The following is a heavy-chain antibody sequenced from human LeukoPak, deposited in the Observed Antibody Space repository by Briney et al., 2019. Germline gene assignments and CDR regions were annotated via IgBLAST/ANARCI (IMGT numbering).Heavy chain of an antibody. CDR3: ARDKGLPQAFDI. V-gene: IGHV4-59*01. J-gene: IGHJ3*02. CDR2: ISYSWTT. CDR1: GGPISSYY. D-gene: IGHD5/OR15-5a*01. Sequence: SETLSLTCTVSGGPISSYYWSWIRQPPGKGLEYIGYISYSWTTSYNPSLKSRVAIAVDTSKNQFSLKLSSVTAADTAVYYCARDKGLPQAFDIWGQGTMVTVSS.